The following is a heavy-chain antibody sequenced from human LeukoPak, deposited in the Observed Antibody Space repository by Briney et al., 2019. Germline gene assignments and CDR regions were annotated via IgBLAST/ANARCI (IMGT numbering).Heavy chain of an antibody. Sequence: PGGSLRLSCAASGFIFSSYGMHWVRQAPGKGLEWLAFIRYDESNKFYADSVKGRFTISRDNSKNTLFLQMNSLRAEDTAVYYCATMQWLEGVDWFDPWGQGTLVTVSS. CDR1: GFIFSSYG. D-gene: IGHD6-19*01. CDR3: ATMQWLEGVDWFDP. J-gene: IGHJ5*02. V-gene: IGHV3-30*02. CDR2: IRYDESNK.